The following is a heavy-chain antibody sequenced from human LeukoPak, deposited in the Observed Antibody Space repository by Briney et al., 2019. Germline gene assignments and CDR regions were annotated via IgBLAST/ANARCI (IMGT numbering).Heavy chain of an antibody. CDR3: AKDQGYYDSSGPFDY. CDR1: GFTFGSYG. V-gene: IGHV3-30*18. CDR2: ISYDGSNK. Sequence: GGSLRLSCAASGFTFGSYGMHWVRQAPGKGLEWVAVISYDGSNKYYADSVKGRFTISRDNSKNTLYLQMNSLRAEDTAVYYCAKDQGYYDSSGPFDYWGQGTLVTVSS. J-gene: IGHJ4*02. D-gene: IGHD3-22*01.